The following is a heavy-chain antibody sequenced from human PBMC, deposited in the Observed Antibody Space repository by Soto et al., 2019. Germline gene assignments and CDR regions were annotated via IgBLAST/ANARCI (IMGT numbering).Heavy chain of an antibody. D-gene: IGHD3-10*01. CDR2: IHNSGTT. J-gene: IGHJ2*01. CDR1: GGSISRSVYY. Sequence: QVQLQESGPGLVKPSQTLSLTCAVSGGSISRSVYYCNWIRQHPGKGLEWIGYIHNSGTTYYNPSLQSRLTFSXXTXKXXFSLKLSSVTTADTAVYYCARDPIVRGVVGWYFDLWGRGTLVTVSS. CDR3: ARDPIVRGVVGWYFDL. V-gene: IGHV4-31*11.